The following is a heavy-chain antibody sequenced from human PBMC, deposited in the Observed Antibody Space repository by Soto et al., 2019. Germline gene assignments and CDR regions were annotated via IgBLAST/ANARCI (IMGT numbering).Heavy chain of an antibody. V-gene: IGHV3-30*18. CDR3: AKDPPGRVGAGAWLDS. Sequence: QVHLVESGGDVVQPGRSLRLSCAASGFSFSSYAIHWVRQAPGKGLEWVAVIAYDGSDMYYGDSVKGRFTISRDNSKKTLYLQMNTLRPDDTAVYYCAKDPPGRVGAGAWLDSWGQGTLVIVSS. J-gene: IGHJ4*02. CDR1: GFSFSSYA. CDR2: IAYDGSDM. D-gene: IGHD1-26*01.